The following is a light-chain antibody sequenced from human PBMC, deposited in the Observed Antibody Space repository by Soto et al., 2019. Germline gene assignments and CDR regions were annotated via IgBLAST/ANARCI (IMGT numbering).Light chain of an antibody. J-gene: IGKJ5*01. CDR1: QCVSSSY. V-gene: IGKV3D-20*02. CDR3: HQRSNWPPDT. CDR2: GAS. Sequence: EIVLTQSPGTLSLSPGERATLSCRAGQCVSSSYLAWYQQKPGQAPRLLIYGASTRATGVPARFSGSGSGTDFTLTISSLEPEDFAVYYCHQRSNWPPDTFGQGTRLEIK.